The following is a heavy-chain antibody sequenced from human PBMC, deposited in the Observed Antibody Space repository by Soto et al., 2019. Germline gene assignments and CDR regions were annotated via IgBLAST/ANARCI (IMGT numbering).Heavy chain of an antibody. D-gene: IGHD3-3*01. CDR1: GGSISSGGYY. Sequence: PSETLSLTCTVSGGSISSGGYYWSWIRQHPGKGLEWIGYIYYSGSTYYNPSLKSRVTISVDTSKNQFSPKLSSVTAADTAVYYGARIDGVPPIAYWGQGTLVTVS. J-gene: IGHJ4*02. CDR3: ARIDGVPPIAY. CDR2: IYYSGST. V-gene: IGHV4-31*03.